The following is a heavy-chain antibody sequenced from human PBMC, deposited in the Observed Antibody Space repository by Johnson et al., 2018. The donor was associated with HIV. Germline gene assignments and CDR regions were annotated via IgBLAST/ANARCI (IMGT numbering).Heavy chain of an antibody. CDR2: ISSSCSTV. V-gene: IGHV3-11*04. D-gene: IGHD6-6*01. CDR1: GFTFSDYY. CDR3: ARVFYRYSSSSTAAFDI. J-gene: IGHJ3*02. Sequence: QVQLVESGGGLAKPGGSLRLSCAASGFTFSDYYMRWIRQAPGNGLEWVAYISSSCSTVVYADSVKGRFTISRDNAKNSLYLQINSLSAEDTAVYYCARVFYRYSSSSTAAFDIWGQGTMFTVSS.